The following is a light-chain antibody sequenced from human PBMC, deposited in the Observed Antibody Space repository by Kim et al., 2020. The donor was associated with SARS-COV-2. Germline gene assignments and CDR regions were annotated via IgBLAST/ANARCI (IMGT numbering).Light chain of an antibody. J-gene: IGLJ3*02. V-gene: IGLV3-1*01. Sequence: VSPGQTASITCSGDKLGDKYACWYQQKPGQSPVLVIYQDSKRPSGIPERFSGSNSGNTATLTISRTQAMDEADYYCQAWDSSTAEVFGGGTQLTVL. CDR3: QAWDSSTAEV. CDR1: KLGDKY. CDR2: QDS.